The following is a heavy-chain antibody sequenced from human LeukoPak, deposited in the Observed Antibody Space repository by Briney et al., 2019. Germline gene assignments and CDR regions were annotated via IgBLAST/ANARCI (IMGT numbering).Heavy chain of an antibody. CDR3: AREDIVVVPAAHYGV. Sequence: GRSLRLSCTASGFTFGDYAMSWVRQAPGEGLEWVAVISYDGSNKYYADSVKGRFTISRDNSKNTLYLQMNSLRAEDTAVYYCAREDIVVVPAAHYGVWGQGTLVTVSS. D-gene: IGHD2-2*01. J-gene: IGHJ4*02. CDR2: ISYDGSNK. V-gene: IGHV3-30-3*01. CDR1: GFTFGDYA.